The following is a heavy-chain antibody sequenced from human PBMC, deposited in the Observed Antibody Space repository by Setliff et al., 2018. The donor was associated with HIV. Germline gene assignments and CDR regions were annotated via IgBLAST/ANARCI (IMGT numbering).Heavy chain of an antibody. CDR3: ARTSRLHPFGY. CDR1: GGLINSHY. D-gene: IGHD2-21*02. V-gene: IGHV4-59*08. CDR2: VYYRGGV. J-gene: IGHJ4*02. Sequence: LSLTCTVSGGLINSHYWNWIRQAPGKGLEWIGCVYYRGGVTYNPSLSSRVTISVDTSKNQFSLSLSSVTAGDTAIYFCARTSRLHPFGYWGQGKLVTVSS.